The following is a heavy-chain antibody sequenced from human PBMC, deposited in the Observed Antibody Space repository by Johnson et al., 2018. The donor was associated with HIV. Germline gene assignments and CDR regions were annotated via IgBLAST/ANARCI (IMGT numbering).Heavy chain of an antibody. CDR3: ARAHYGSGSLDI. CDR1: GFTFSSYA. Sequence: QMQLVESGGGVVQPGRSLSLSCVASGFTFSSYAMHWVRQAPGKGLEWVAVISYDGSNEYYADSVKGRFTISRDNSKNTLYLQMNSLRAEDTAVYYCARAHYGSGSLDIWGQGTMVTVSS. CDR2: ISYDGSNE. D-gene: IGHD3-10*01. J-gene: IGHJ3*02. V-gene: IGHV3-30-3*01.